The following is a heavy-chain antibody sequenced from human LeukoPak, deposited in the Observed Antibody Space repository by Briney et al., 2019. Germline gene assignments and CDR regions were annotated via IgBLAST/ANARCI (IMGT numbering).Heavy chain of an antibody. V-gene: IGHV4-59*01. CDR1: GGSISSYY. D-gene: IGHD2/OR15-2a*01. CDR3: ARDPSMADYYYGMDV. Sequence: SETLSLTCTVSGGSISSYYWSWIRQPPGKGLEWIGYIYYSGTTNYNPSPKSRVTISVDTSKNQFSLKLSSVTAADTAVYYCARDPSMADYYYGMDVWGQGTTVTVSS. J-gene: IGHJ6*02. CDR2: IYYSGTT.